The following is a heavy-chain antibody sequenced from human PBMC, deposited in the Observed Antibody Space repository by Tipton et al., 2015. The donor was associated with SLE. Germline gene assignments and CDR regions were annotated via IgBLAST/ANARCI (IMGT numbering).Heavy chain of an antibody. V-gene: IGHV4-34*01. CDR3: VRGQFGAHYDRSYRNWFDP. Sequence: TLSLTCAVSGGSLSGHWWSWIRQTQVRGLEWIVEINDEGKTNYNPSLRSRVTISVDKFKNQVSLDLNSVTAAGTAVYYCVRGQFGAHYDRSYRNWFDPWGQGTLVTVSS. D-gene: IGHD3-22*01. CDR2: INDEGKT. CDR1: GGSLSGHW. J-gene: IGHJ5*02.